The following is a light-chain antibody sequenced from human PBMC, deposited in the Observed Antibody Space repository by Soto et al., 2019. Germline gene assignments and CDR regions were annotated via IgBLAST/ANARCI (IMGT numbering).Light chain of an antibody. Sequence: DIQMTQSPSTLSASVGDRVTITCRASRSISNWLAWYQQRPGIAPKLLIFDASILQSGVPSRFSGSGSGTEFTLSISRLQTDDFAVYHCQQYGSLSWTFGQGTKVEIK. V-gene: IGKV1-5*01. CDR1: RSISNW. J-gene: IGKJ1*01. CDR2: DAS. CDR3: QQYGSLSWT.